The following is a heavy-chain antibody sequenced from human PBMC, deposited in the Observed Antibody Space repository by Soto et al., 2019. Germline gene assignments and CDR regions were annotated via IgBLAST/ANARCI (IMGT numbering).Heavy chain of an antibody. CDR1: GLTFSSYG. J-gene: IGHJ4*02. Sequence: EVQLLEYGGGLVQPGGAQRLSCAASGLTFSSYGMIWVRQAPGKGLEWVSYISGSGGTTYYADSVKGRFTISRDNSKHTLYLQMYSLRDEDTAVYYCAAEGVYSGSRGDFDYWGQGILVTVSS. V-gene: IGHV3-23*01. D-gene: IGHD5-12*01. CDR3: AAEGVYSGSRGDFDY. CDR2: ISGSGGTT.